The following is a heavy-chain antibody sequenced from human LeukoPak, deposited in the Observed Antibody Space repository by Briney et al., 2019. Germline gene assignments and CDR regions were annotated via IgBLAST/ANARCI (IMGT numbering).Heavy chain of an antibody. J-gene: IGHJ6*03. CDR2: INHSGST. CDR3: ARGIVVVPGEYYYYYYMDV. D-gene: IGHD2-2*01. Sequence: SETLSLTCAVYGGSFSGYYWSWIRQPPGKGLEWIGEINHSGSTNYNPSLKSRVTISVDTSKNQFSLKLSSVTAADTAVYYCARGIVVVPGEYYYYYYMDVWGKGTTATVSS. V-gene: IGHV4-34*01. CDR1: GGSFSGYY.